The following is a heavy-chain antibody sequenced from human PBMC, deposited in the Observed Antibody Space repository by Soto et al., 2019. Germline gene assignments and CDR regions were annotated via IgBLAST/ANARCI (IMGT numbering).Heavy chain of an antibody. CDR2: ISYDGGNK. D-gene: IGHD1-26*01. V-gene: IGHV3-30-3*01. J-gene: IGHJ6*02. CDR3: ARCLGIAGPTPGGMDF. CDR1: GFTLSSYA. Sequence: PGGALGLSCAPSGFTLSSYAMHWVRQAPGKGRGGVAVISYDGGNKYYADSVKGRFPISRDNSKNTLYLQMNSLRAEDPAVYSCARCLGIAGPTPGGMDFWGQVPTVPVS.